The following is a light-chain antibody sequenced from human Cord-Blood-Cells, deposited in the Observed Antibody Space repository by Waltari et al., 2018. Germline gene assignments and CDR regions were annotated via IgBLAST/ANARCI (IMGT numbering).Light chain of an antibody. CDR3: SSYTSSSTWV. Sequence: QPALPQPASVSGSPGQSTTISCTGTSSDVGGYNYVPWYQQHPGKAPKLMIYDVSNRPSGVSNRFSGSKSGNTASLTISGLQAEDEADYYCSSYTSSSTWVFGGGTKLTVL. V-gene: IGLV2-14*01. CDR1: SSDVGGYNY. CDR2: DVS. J-gene: IGLJ3*02.